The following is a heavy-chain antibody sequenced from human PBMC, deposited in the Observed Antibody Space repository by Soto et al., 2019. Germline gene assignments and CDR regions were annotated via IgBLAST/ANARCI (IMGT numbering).Heavy chain of an antibody. CDR1: GGTFSSYA. CDR2: IIAIFGTA. D-gene: IGHD2-8*02. V-gene: IGHV1-69*06. CDR3: ARGSDLRVARHFVY. J-gene: IGHJ4*02. Sequence: QVQLVQSGAEVKKPGSSVKVSCKASGGTFSSYAISWVRQAPGQGLEWMGGIIAIFGTANYGQKFHGRVTITAEKYTRTAYMELRSLRSEDTAVYYCARGSDLRVARHFVYWGQGTLVTVSS.